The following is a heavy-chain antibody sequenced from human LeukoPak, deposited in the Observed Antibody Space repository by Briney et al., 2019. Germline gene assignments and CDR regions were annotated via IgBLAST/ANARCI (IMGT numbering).Heavy chain of an antibody. CDR1: GGSISSSSYY. CDR3: ARYSYALSYYYYYYMDV. J-gene: IGHJ6*03. D-gene: IGHD5-18*01. V-gene: IGHV4-61*05. Sequence: SETLSLTCTVSGGSISSSSYYWGWIRQPPGKGLEWIGYIYYSGSTNYNPSLKSRVTISVDTSKNQFSLKLSSVTAADTAVYYCARYSYALSYYYYYYMDVWGKGTTVTISS. CDR2: IYYSGST.